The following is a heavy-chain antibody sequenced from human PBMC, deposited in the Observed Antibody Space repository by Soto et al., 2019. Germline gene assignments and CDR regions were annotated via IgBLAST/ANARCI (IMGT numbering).Heavy chain of an antibody. CDR1: GFTFSSYA. J-gene: IGHJ4*02. CDR2: ISYDGSNK. CDR3: ARDLDTAMVLVGEFDY. D-gene: IGHD5-18*01. V-gene: IGHV3-30-3*01. Sequence: PGGSLRLSCAASGFTFSSYAMHWVRQAPGKGLEWVAVISYDGSNKYYADSVKGRFTISRDNSKNTLYLQMNSLRAEDTAVYYCARDLDTAMVLVGEFDYWGQGTLVTVSS.